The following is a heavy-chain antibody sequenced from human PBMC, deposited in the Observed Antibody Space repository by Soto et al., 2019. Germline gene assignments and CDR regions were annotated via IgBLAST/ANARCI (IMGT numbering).Heavy chain of an antibody. V-gene: IGHV3-74*01. D-gene: IGHD2-15*01. CDR3: ARGIRIYYGMDV. CDR2: LNGDGTTT. Sequence: EVQLVESGGGLVQPGGSLRLSCEASGFTFSSYWMHWVRQVPGKGLVWVSRLNGDGTTTNYADSVKGRFTISRDNAKNTVYLQMSSLRGEDTAVYYCARGIRIYYGMDVWGQGTTVTVSS. J-gene: IGHJ6*02. CDR1: GFTFSSYW.